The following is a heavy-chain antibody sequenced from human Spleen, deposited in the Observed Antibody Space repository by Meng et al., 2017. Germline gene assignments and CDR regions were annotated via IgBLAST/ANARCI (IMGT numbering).Heavy chain of an antibody. D-gene: IGHD6-13*01. CDR3: ASRYSSSWKQGGAFDI. V-gene: IGHV1-69*10. CDR1: GGTFSNYP. J-gene: IGHJ3*02. CDR2: IIPMLGQA. Sequence: SVKVSCKASGGTFSNYPLSWVRQGPGQGLEWMGGIIPMLGQAKYAQRFQGRVTMTADDSTSTAYMELSSLRSEDTAVYYCASRYSSSWKQGGAFDIWGQGTMVTVSS.